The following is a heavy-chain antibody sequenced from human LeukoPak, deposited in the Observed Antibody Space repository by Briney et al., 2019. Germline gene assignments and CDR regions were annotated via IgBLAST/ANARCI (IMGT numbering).Heavy chain of an antibody. CDR3: AGAGSGYYYYYYGMDV. D-gene: IGHD3-3*01. CDR2: IYYSGST. V-gene: IGHV4-61*08. J-gene: IGHJ6*02. Sequence: SQTLSLTCTVSGGSISSGGYYWSWIRQHPGKGLEWIGYIYYSGSTNYNPSLKSRVTISVDTSKNQFSLKLSSVTAADTAVYYCAGAGSGYYYYYYGMDVWGQGTTVTVSS. CDR1: GGSISSGGYY.